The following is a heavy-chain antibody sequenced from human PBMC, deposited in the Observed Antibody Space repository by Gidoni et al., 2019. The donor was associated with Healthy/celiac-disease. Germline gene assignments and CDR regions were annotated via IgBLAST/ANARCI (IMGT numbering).Heavy chain of an antibody. V-gene: IGHV3-33*01. Sequence: QVQLVESGGGVVQPGRSLSLSCAASGFTFSSYGMHWVGQAPGTGLEWVAVLWYDGSNKYYADSVKGRFTISRDNSKNTLYLQMNSLRAEDTAVYYCARTDGYSSSWPVSDWGQGTLVTVSS. D-gene: IGHD6-13*01. J-gene: IGHJ4*02. CDR2: LWYDGSNK. CDR1: GFTFSSYG. CDR3: ARTDGYSSSWPVSD.